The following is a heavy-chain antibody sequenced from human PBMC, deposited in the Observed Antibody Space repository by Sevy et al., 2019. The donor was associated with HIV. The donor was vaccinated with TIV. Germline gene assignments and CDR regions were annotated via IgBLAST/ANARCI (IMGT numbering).Heavy chain of an antibody. CDR2: IGAYNGNI. D-gene: IGHD3-10*01. Sequence: GSVKVSCKASGYTFSSFGVSWVRQAPGQGLEWMGWIGAYNGNIKYAQNLQDRVTMTTDTSTSTAYMELTSLTSDDTAVYFCARISTVRGLFNYFDPWGQGTLVTVSS. CDR3: ARISTVRGLFNYFDP. CDR1: GYTFSSFG. V-gene: IGHV1-18*01. J-gene: IGHJ5*02.